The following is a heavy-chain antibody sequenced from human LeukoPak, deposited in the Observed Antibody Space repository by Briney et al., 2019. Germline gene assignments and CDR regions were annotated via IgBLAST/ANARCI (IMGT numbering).Heavy chain of an antibody. CDR2: IIPIFGTA. CDR1: GGTFSSYA. V-gene: IGHV1-69*05. D-gene: IGHD3-22*01. J-gene: IGHJ3*02. Sequence: SVKVSCKASGGTFSSYAIRWVRQAPGQGLEWMGGIIPIFGTANYAQKFQGRVTITTDESTSTAYMELSSLRSEDTAVYYCARELLNYYDSSGYPTGAFDIWGQGTMVTVSS. CDR3: ARELLNYYDSSGYPTGAFDI.